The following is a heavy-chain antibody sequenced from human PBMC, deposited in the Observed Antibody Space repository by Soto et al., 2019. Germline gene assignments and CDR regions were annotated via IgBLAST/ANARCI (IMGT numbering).Heavy chain of an antibody. Sequence: QVQLVESGGGVVQPGRSLRLSCAASGFTFSSYGMHWVRQAPGKGLEGGAVIWYDGSNKYYADSVKGRFTISRDNSKNTLYLQMNSLRAEDTAVYYCARDILEDVIVRGVIGYWGQGTLVTVSS. J-gene: IGHJ4*02. CDR1: GFTFSSYG. D-gene: IGHD3-10*01. CDR3: ARDILEDVIVRGVIGY. V-gene: IGHV3-33*01. CDR2: IWYDGSNK.